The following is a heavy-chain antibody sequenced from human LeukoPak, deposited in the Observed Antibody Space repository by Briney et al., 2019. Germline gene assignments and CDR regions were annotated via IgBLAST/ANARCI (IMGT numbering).Heavy chain of an antibody. V-gene: IGHV3-7*01. Sequence: GGSLRLXCAVSGFTFSGFWMSWDRQAPGKGLEWVANINQDGTERYYVDSVKGRFTISRDNAKSSLYLQMNSLRVEDTAVYYCARDQVGPEDWGQGTLVTVSS. J-gene: IGHJ4*02. D-gene: IGHD1-26*01. CDR1: GFTFSGFW. CDR3: ARDQVGPED. CDR2: INQDGTER.